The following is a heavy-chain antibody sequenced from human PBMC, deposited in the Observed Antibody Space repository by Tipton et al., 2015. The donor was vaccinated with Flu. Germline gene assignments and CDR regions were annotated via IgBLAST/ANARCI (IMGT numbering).Heavy chain of an antibody. CDR3: ARGPEQWLVNPHYFDY. J-gene: IGHJ4*02. CDR2: IYHSGST. D-gene: IGHD6-19*01. Sequence: TLSLTCTVSGYSISSGYYWGWIRQPPGKGLEWIGSIYHSGSTYYNPSLKSRATISVDTSKNQFSLKLSSVTAADTAVYHCARGPEQWLVNPHYFDYWGQGTLVTVSS. V-gene: IGHV4-38-2*02. CDR1: GYSISSGYY.